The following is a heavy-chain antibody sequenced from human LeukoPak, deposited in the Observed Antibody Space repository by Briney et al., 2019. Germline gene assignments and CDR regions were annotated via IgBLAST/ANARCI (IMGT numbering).Heavy chain of an antibody. Sequence: ASVKVSCKASGYTYTSYGISWVRQAPGQGLEWMGWISAKNGNTNYAQKLQGRVTMTTDTSTSTAYMELRSLRSDDTAVYYCARIPIRRYYYDSSGYRYYYYGMDVWGQGTTVTVSS. V-gene: IGHV1-18*01. D-gene: IGHD3-22*01. CDR3: ARIPIRRYYYDSSGYRYYYYGMDV. CDR2: ISAKNGNT. CDR1: GYTYTSYG. J-gene: IGHJ6*02.